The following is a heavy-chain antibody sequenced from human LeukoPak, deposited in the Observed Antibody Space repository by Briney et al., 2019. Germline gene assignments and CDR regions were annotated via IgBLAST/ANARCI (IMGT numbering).Heavy chain of an antibody. J-gene: IGHJ4*02. D-gene: IGHD6-13*01. V-gene: IGHV4-39*07. CDR3: ARARYSSSWACDY. CDR1: GGSISSISSNNYH. CDR2: IYYSGST. Sequence: SETLSLTCIVSGGSISSISSNNYHWGWIRQPPGKGLEWIGSIYYSGSTNYNPSLKSRVTISVDTSKNQFSLKLSSVTAADTAVYYCARARYSSSWACDYWGQGTLVTVSS.